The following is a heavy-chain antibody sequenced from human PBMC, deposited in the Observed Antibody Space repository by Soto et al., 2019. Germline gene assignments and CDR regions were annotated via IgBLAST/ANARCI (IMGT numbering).Heavy chain of an antibody. D-gene: IGHD6-6*01. Sequence: QVQLVESGGGVVQPGRSLRLSCAASGFSYGMHWVRQAPGKGLEWVAVISYDGSNKYYSDSVKGLFTISRDISKNTLYLQMNSLRPEDTAVYYCAKQRGMSSSSPFDYWGQGTLVTVSS. CDR3: AKQRGMSSSSPFDY. CDR1: GFSYG. J-gene: IGHJ4*02. CDR2: ISYDGSNK. V-gene: IGHV3-30*18.